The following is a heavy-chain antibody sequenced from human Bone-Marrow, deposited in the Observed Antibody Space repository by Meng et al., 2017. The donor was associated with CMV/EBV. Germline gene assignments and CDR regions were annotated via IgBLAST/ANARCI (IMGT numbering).Heavy chain of an antibody. CDR2: IYYNGNT. V-gene: IGHV4-39*07. J-gene: IGHJ4*02. D-gene: IGHD3-22*01. Sequence: SETLSLTCTVSGGSMGRGTYHWAWIRQPPGKGLEWIGSIYYNGNTFYNPSLKSRVTISGDTSKNQFSLKVNSLTAADTAVYYCARDPGSGYLSPFDYWGQGTLVTVSS. CDR1: GGSMGRGTYH. CDR3: ARDPGSGYLSPFDY.